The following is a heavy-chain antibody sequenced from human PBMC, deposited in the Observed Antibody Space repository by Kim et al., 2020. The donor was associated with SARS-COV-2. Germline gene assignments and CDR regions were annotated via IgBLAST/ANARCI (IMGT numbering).Heavy chain of an antibody. Sequence: NPSLKSRVTISVDTSKNQFSLKLSSVTAADTAVYYCAIRYCSGGSCYFDYWGQGTLVTVSS. D-gene: IGHD2-15*01. CDR3: AIRYCSGGSCYFDY. V-gene: IGHV4-39*01. J-gene: IGHJ4*02.